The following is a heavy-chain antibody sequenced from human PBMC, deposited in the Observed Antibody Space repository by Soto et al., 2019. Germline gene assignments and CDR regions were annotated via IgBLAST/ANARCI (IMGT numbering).Heavy chain of an antibody. J-gene: IGHJ1*01. CDR3: AKDAGGASSYFQH. CDR2: ISWNSGSI. D-gene: IGHD3-10*01. V-gene: IGHV3-9*01. CDR1: GFTFDDYA. Sequence: GGSLRLSCAASGFTFDDYAMHWVRQAPGKGLEWVSGISWNSGSIGYADSVKGRFTISRDNAKNSLYLQMNSLGAEDTALYYCAKDAGGASSYFQHWGQGTLVTVSS.